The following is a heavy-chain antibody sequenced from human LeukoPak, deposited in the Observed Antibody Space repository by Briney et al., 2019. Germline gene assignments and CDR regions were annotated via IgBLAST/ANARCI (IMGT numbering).Heavy chain of an antibody. Sequence: GASVKVSCKAPGYTFTGYYMHWVRQAPGQGLEWMGWINPNSGGTNYAQKFQGRVTMTRDTSISTAYMELSRLRSDDTAVYYCARDLTHRRNYDNSGYQIVPAFWGQGTLVTVSS. CDR3: ARDLTHRRNYDNSGYQIVPAF. J-gene: IGHJ4*02. CDR2: INPNSGGT. D-gene: IGHD3-22*01. V-gene: IGHV1-2*02. CDR1: GYTFTGYY.